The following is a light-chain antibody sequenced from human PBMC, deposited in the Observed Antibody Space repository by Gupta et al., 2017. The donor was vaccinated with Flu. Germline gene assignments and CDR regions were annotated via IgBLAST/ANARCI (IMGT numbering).Light chain of an antibody. V-gene: IGKV3-20*01. J-gene: IGKJ2*01. Sequence: SLYPGDRASLSCRASQNVAGSFVAWYQQQPGQAPRLLIYGASTRAPGIPDRFSGSGSGADFTLTISRLEAEDFAVYYCQLYGGSPAYTFGQGTKLEI. CDR1: QNVAGSF. CDR2: GAS. CDR3: QLYGGSPAYT.